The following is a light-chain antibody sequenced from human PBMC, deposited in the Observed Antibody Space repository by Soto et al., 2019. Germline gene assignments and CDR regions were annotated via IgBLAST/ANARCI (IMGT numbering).Light chain of an antibody. J-gene: IGLJ1*01. CDR3: CSYTSSSTYV. V-gene: IGLV2-14*01. Sequence: QSALTQPASVSGSPGQSIAISCTGSSGDVGAYNYVSWYQQYSGKAPKLMIYDVSTRPSGVSDRFSGSKSGNTASLTISGLQAEDEADYYCCSYTSSSTYVFGTGTKVTVL. CDR2: DVS. CDR1: SGDVGAYNY.